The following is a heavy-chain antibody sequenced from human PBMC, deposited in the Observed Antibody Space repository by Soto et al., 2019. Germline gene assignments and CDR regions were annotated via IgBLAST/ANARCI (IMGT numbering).Heavy chain of an antibody. CDR3: AREYSLAVVARGY. Sequence: GGPMRLSCVASGLPFRSYGTHWVRPAPGKGLVWVSRINSDGSSTSYADSVKGRFTIYRENAKNTRYLQMNSLRAEDTAVYYCAREYSLAVVARGYWGQGILVTVSS. CDR1: GLPFRSYG. J-gene: IGHJ4*02. V-gene: IGHV3-74*01. D-gene: IGHD3-22*01. CDR2: INSDGSST.